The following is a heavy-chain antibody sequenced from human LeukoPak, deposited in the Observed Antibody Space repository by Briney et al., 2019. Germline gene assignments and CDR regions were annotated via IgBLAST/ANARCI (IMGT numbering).Heavy chain of an antibody. D-gene: IGHD2-8*01. J-gene: IGHJ4*02. CDR1: GYTFTGYY. V-gene: IGHV1-2*02. Sequence: ASVKVSCKASGYTFTGYYMHWVRQAPGQGLEWMGWINPNSGGTNYAQKFQGGVTMTRDTSISTAYMELSRLRSDDTAVYYCARSTDCTNGVCYATDFDYWGQGTLVTVSS. CDR2: INPNSGGT. CDR3: ARSTDCTNGVCYATDFDY.